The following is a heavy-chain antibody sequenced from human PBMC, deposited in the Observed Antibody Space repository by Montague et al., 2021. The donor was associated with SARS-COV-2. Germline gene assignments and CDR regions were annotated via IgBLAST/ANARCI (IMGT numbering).Heavy chain of an antibody. CDR2: IYYSGST. V-gene: IGHV4-59*01. D-gene: IGHD6-19*01. CDR1: GGSISSYY. CDR3: ARGSGWMGNAFDI. Sequence: SETLSLTCTVSGGSISSYYYSWIRQPPGKGLEWIGYIYYSGSTNXNPSLKSRVTISVDTSKNQFSLKLSSVTAADTAVYYCARGSGWMGNAFDIWGQGTMVTVSS. J-gene: IGHJ3*02.